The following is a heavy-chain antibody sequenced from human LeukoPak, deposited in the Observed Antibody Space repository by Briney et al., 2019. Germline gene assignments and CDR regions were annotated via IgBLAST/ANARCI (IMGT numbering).Heavy chain of an antibody. CDR2: IIPIFGTA. V-gene: IGHV1-69*13. CDR3: ARDLVSSIPDYYYGMDV. Sequence: SVKVSCKASGGTFSSYAISWVRQAPGQGLEWMGGIIPIFGTANYAQKFQGRVTITADESTSTAYMELSSLRSEDTAVYYCARDLVSSIPDYYYGMDVWGKGTTVTVSS. CDR1: GGTFSSYA. D-gene: IGHD2-2*01. J-gene: IGHJ6*04.